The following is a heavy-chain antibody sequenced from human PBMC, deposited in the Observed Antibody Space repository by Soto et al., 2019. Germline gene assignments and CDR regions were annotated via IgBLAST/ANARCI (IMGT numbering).Heavy chain of an antibody. D-gene: IGHD2-15*01. Sequence: QVQLVQSGAEVKKPGASVKVSCKASGYTFTSYAMHWVRQAPGQRLEWMGWINAGNGNTKYSQKFQGRVTITRDTSASTAYMELSSLRSEDTAVYSCARAQGGYCSGGSCYPSYRSGWFDPWGQGTLVTVSS. CDR1: GYTFTSYA. CDR2: INAGNGNT. J-gene: IGHJ5*02. CDR3: ARAQGGYCSGGSCYPSYRSGWFDP. V-gene: IGHV1-3*01.